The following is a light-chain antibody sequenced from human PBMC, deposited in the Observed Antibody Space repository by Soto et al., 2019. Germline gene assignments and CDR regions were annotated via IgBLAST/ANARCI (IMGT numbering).Light chain of an antibody. V-gene: IGLV1-44*01. J-gene: IGLJ3*02. CDR3: AAWDDSLNGPV. CDR1: SSNIGSKT. CDR2: SNN. Sequence: QSVLTQPPSASWTPGQRVTISCSGSSSNIGSKTVNWYQQLPGTAPKLLIYSNNQRPSGVPDRFSGSKSGTSASLAISGLQSEDEADYHCAAWDDSLNGPVFGGGTKVTVL.